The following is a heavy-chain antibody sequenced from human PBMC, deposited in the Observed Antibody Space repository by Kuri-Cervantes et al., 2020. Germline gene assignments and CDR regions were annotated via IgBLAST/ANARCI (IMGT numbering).Heavy chain of an antibody. Sequence: SETLSLTCTVSGYSISSGYYWSWIRQPPGKGLEWIGYIYYSGSTNYNPSLKSRVTISVDTSKNQFSLKLSSVTAANTAVYYCAVGAGHNWFDPWGQGTLVTVSS. CDR2: IYYSGST. CDR1: GYSISSGYY. CDR3: AVGAGHNWFDP. D-gene: IGHD3-16*01. J-gene: IGHJ5*02. V-gene: IGHV4-61*01.